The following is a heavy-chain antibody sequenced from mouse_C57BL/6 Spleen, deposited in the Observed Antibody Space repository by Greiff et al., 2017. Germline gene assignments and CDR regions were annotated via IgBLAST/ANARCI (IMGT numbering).Heavy chain of an antibody. CDR2: IRNKANNHAT. D-gene: IGHD1-1*01. J-gene: IGHJ3*01. CDR3: TRAPYYGTAWFAY. CDR1: GFTFSDAW. Sequence: EVKLEESGGGLVQPGGSMKLSCAASGFTFSDAWMDWVRQSPEKGLEWVAEIRNKANNHATYYAESVKGRFTISRDDSKSSVYLQMNSLRAEDTGIYYCTRAPYYGTAWFAYWGQGTLVTVSA. V-gene: IGHV6-6*01.